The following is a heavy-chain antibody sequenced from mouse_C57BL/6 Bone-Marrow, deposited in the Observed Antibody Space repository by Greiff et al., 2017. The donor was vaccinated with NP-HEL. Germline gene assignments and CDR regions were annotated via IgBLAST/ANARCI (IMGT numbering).Heavy chain of an antibody. Sequence: VQLQQSGPGLVAPSQSLSITCTVSGFSLTSYGVHWVRQPPGKGLEWLVVIWSDGSTTYNSALKSRLSISKDNSKSQVFLKMNSLQTDDTAMYYCASYYGSTYYYAMDYWGQGTSVTVSS. D-gene: IGHD1-1*01. J-gene: IGHJ4*01. CDR2: IWSDGST. CDR3: ASYYGSTYYYAMDY. CDR1: GFSLTSYG. V-gene: IGHV2-6*03.